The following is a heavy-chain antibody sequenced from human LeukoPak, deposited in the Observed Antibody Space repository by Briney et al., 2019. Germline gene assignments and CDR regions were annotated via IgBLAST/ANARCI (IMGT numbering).Heavy chain of an antibody. J-gene: IGHJ4*02. CDR3: ARPSDIVVVVAAIDY. D-gene: IGHD2-15*01. Sequence: SVRGRFTISRDNAENSLYLQMNSLRVEDTAVYYCARPSDIVVVVAAIDYWGQGTLVTVSS. V-gene: IGHV3-21*01.